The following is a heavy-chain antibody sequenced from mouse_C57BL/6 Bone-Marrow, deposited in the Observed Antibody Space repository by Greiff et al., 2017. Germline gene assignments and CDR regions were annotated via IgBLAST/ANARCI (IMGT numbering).Heavy chain of an antibody. CDR3: ARSYTTVVGDY. CDR2: IYPGDGDA. D-gene: IGHD1-1*01. J-gene: IGHJ2*01. V-gene: IGHV1-80*01. Sequence: QVQLQQSGAELVKPGASVKISCKASGYAFSSYWMNWVKQRPGKGLEWIGQIYPGDGDANYNGKFKGKATLTADKSSSTAYMQLSSLTSEDSAVYFCARSYTTVVGDYWGQGTTLTVSS. CDR1: GYAFSSYW.